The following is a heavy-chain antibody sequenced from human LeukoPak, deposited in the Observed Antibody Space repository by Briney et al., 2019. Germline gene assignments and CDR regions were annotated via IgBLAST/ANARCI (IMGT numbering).Heavy chain of an antibody. CDR1: GYTFTSCD. CDR2: MNPNSGNT. D-gene: IGHD3-22*01. J-gene: IGHJ2*01. Sequence: ASVKVSCKASGYTFTSCDVNWVRQATGQGLEWMGWMNPNSGNTGYAQKFQGRVTMTRNTSISTAYMELSSLRSEDTAVYYCARGNLWSSGYYSDYWYFDLWGRGTLVTVSS. V-gene: IGHV1-8*01. CDR3: ARGNLWSSGYYSDYWYFDL.